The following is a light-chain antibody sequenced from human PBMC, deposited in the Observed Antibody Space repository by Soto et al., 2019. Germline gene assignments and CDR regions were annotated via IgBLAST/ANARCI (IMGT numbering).Light chain of an antibody. J-gene: IGKJ2*01. CDR1: QSVSSSY. Sequence: EIVLTQSPGPLSLSPGERATLSCRASQSVSSSYLAWYQQKPGQAPRLLIYGASSRATGIPDRFSGSGSGTHFTLTISRLEPEDFAVYYCQQYGSSPYTFGQGTKLEIK. V-gene: IGKV3-20*01. CDR3: QQYGSSPYT. CDR2: GAS.